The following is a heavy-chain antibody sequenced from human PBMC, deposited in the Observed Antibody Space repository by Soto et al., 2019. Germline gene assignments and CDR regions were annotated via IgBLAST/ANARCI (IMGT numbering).Heavy chain of an antibody. CDR2: IYYSGST. CDR1: GGSISSSSYY. D-gene: IGHD4-17*01. V-gene: IGHV4-39*01. CDR3: ASRGILCGDIKY. Sequence: QLQLQESGPGLVKPSETLSLTCTVSGGSISSSSYYWGWIRQPPGQGLEWIGSIYYSGSTYYNPSLKSRVTISVDTSKNQFSLKLSSVTAADTAVYYCASRGILCGDIKYWGQGTLVTVSS. J-gene: IGHJ4*02.